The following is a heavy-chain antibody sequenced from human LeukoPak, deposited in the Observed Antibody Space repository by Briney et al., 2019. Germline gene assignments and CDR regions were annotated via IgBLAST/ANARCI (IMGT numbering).Heavy chain of an antibody. CDR2: IRSKAYGGTT. CDR3: TSGTYYDFWTTYYFDY. Sequence: GGSLRLSCTASGFTFGDYAMSWVRQAPGKGLEWVGFIRSKAYGGTTEYAASVKGRFTISRDDSKSIAYLQMNSLKTEDTAVYYCTSGTYYDFWTTYYFDYWGQGTLVTVSS. D-gene: IGHD3-3*01. J-gene: IGHJ4*02. CDR1: GFTFGDYA. V-gene: IGHV3-49*04.